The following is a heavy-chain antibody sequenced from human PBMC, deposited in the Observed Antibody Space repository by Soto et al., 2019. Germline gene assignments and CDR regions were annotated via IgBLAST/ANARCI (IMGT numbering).Heavy chain of an antibody. V-gene: IGHV5-51*01. D-gene: IGHD6-13*01. CDR3: ARTAAAGKYYYGVDV. CDR2: IYPGDSDT. Sequence: GESLKISCMGSGYKVSTWHNFTSYWIAWVRQMPGEGLEWMGIIYPGDSDTRYSPSFQGQVTISAGKSISTAYLQWSSLKASDTAMYYCARTAAAGKYYYGVDVWGQGTTVTVSS. CDR1: GYKVSTWHNFTSYW. J-gene: IGHJ6*02.